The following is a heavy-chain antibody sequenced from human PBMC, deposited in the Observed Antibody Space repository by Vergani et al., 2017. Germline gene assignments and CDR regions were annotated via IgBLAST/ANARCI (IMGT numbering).Heavy chain of an antibody. CDR2: IIPIFGTA. V-gene: IGHV1-69*13. CDR3: ARDRGYYYDSSGYGTDY. Sequence: QVQLVQSGAEVKKPGSSVKVSCKASGGTFSSYAISWVRQAPGQGLEWMGRIIPIFGTANYAQKFQGRVTITADASTSTAYMELSSLRSEDTAVYYCARDRGYYYDSSGYGTDYWGQGTLVTVSS. J-gene: IGHJ4*02. CDR1: GGTFSSYA. D-gene: IGHD3-22*01.